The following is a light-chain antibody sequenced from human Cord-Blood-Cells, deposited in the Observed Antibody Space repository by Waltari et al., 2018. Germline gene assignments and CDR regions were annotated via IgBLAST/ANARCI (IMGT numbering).Light chain of an antibody. J-gene: IGLJ2*01. CDR1: SSDVGSYNR. Sequence: QSALTQPPSVSGSPGQSVTISCTGTSSDVGSYNRVSWYQQPPGTAPKPRIYEVSNRPSGVPDRFSGSKSGNTASLTISGLQAEDEADYYCSSYTSSSTFVVFGGGTKLTVL. CDR3: SSYTSSSTFVV. V-gene: IGLV2-18*02. CDR2: EVS.